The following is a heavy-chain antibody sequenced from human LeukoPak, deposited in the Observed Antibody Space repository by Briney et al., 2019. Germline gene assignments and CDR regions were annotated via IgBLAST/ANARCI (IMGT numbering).Heavy chain of an antibody. V-gene: IGHV3-48*02. J-gene: IGHJ2*01. CDR2: ISSRSGTT. CDR1: GITFSTCS. Sequence: GGSLRLSCAASGITFSTCSMNWVRQAPGKGLEWVSYISSRSGTTYYADSVKGRFTISRDNAKNSLYLQMNSLRDEDTAVYYCARAGITLAGPYWCFDLWGRGTLVTVSS. CDR3: ARAGITLAGPYWCFDL. D-gene: IGHD6-19*01.